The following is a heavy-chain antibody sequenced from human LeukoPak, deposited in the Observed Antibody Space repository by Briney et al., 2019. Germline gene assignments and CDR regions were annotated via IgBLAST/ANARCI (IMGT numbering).Heavy chain of an antibody. CDR3: ARENYDILTGYYLDWDY. V-gene: IGHV4-38-2*02. CDR2: IYHSGST. CDR1: GYSISSGYY. D-gene: IGHD3-9*01. Sequence: PSETLSLTCAVSGYSISSGYYWGWIRQPPGKGPEWIGSIYHSGSTYYNPSLKSRVTISVDTSKNQFSLKLSSVTAADTAVYYCARENYDILTGYYLDWDYWGQGTLVTVSS. J-gene: IGHJ4*02.